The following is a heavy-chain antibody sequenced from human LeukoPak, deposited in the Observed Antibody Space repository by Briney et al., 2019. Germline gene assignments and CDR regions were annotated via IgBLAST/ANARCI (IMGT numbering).Heavy chain of an antibody. V-gene: IGHV3-30*04. J-gene: IGHJ1*01. Sequence: GGSLRLSCAASGFTFSSYAMHWVRQAPGKGLDWVAVISYDGSYKNYADSVKGRFTIFRDNSRNTVYLQMNSLRPEDTAVYYCARDGCSSTSCSEGFQYWGQGTLVTVSS. D-gene: IGHD2-2*01. CDR1: GFTFSSYA. CDR2: ISYDGSYK. CDR3: ARDGCSSTSCSEGFQY.